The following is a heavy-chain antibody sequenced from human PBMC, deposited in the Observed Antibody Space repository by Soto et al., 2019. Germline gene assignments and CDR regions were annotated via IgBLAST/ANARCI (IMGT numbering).Heavy chain of an antibody. D-gene: IGHD2-21*02. CDR3: ARAENFFHSPGAACTDYYYMDA. J-gene: IGHJ6*03. CDR1: GGSIKNYY. Sequence: SETLSLTCNVSGGSIKNYYRTWIRQPPGQGLEWIGTIYYSETTHYNPSLQSRVTISIYTSKKEFSLKLSSVTAADTAVYFCARAENFFHSPGAACTDYYYMDAWGQGTTVTVSS. V-gene: IGHV4-59*01. CDR2: IYYSETT.